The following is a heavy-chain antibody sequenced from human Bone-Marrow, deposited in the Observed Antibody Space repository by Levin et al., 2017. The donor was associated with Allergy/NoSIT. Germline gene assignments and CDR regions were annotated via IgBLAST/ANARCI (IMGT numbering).Heavy chain of an antibody. V-gene: IGHV1-46*01. J-gene: IGHJ6*02. Sequence: TPGGSLRLSCKGSGYSFSNFWIVWVRQAPGQGLEWMGIISPSGSTLSYAQKFQGRVRMTSDTSTGTVYMELNSLKPEDTAVYYCARDPTITLVRGIYYGMDVWGQGTRVTVS. CDR1: GYSFSNFW. D-gene: IGHD3-10*01. CDR2: ISPSGSTL. CDR3: ARDPTITLVRGIYYGMDV.